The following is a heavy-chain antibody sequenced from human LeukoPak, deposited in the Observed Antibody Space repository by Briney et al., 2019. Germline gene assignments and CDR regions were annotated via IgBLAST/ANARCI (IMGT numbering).Heavy chain of an antibody. V-gene: IGHV3-30*02. D-gene: IGHD3-3*01. J-gene: IGHJ4*02. CDR2: IRYDGSNK. CDR3: AKDPVYDFWSGQHDY. Sequence: PGGSLRLSCAASGFTFSSYGMHWVRQAPGKGLEWVAFIRYDGSNKYYADSVKGRFTISRDNSKNTLYLQMNSLRAEDTAVYYCAKDPVYDFWSGQHDYWGQGTLVTVSS. CDR1: GFTFSSYG.